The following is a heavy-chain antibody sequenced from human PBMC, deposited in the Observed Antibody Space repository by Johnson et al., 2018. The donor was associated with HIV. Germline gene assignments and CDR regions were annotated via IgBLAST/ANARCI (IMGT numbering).Heavy chain of an antibody. CDR2: ISWDGGST. J-gene: IGHJ3*02. CDR3: AKDWGWDSTLGAFDI. Sequence: VQVVESGGGLVQPGGSLRLSCAASGFTFDDYTMHWVRQAPGKGLEWVSLISWDGGSTYYADSVKGRFTISRDNSKNSLYLQMNSLRTEDTALYYCAKDWGWDSTLGAFDIWGQGTIVTVSS. D-gene: IGHD2/OR15-2a*01. CDR1: GFTFDDYT. V-gene: IGHV3-43*01.